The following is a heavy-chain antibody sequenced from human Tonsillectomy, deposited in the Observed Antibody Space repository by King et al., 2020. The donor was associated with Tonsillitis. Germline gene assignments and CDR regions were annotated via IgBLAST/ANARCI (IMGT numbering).Heavy chain of an antibody. CDR3: AKNPHSVFGSGYYTGGWFDP. CDR2: ISGSGGST. D-gene: IGHD3-3*01. Sequence: VQLVESGGGLVQPGGSLRLSCAASGFTFSSYAMSWVRQAPGKGLEWVSAISGSGGSTYYADSVKGRFTISRDNSKNTLYLKMNSLRAEDTAVYYCAKNPHSVFGSGYYTGGWFDPWVQGTLVTVSS. V-gene: IGHV3-23*04. J-gene: IGHJ5*02. CDR1: GFTFSSYA.